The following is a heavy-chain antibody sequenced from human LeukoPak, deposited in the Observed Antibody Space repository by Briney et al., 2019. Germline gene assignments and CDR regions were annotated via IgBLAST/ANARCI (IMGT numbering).Heavy chain of an antibody. Sequence: PGGSLRLSCAASGFTFSSYVMTWVRQAPGKGLEWVSSISGSAGTTYYADSVKGRFTISRDNSKNTLYLQMNSLRAEDTAVYYCVKSRYHYDTSGSFPDAFDIRGQGTMVTVSS. D-gene: IGHD3-22*01. CDR1: GFTFSSYV. V-gene: IGHV3-23*01. CDR2: ISGSAGTT. CDR3: VKSRYHYDTSGSFPDAFDI. J-gene: IGHJ3*02.